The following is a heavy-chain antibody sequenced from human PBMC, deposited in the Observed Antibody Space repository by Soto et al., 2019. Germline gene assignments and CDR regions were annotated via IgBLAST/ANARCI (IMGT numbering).Heavy chain of an antibody. CDR2: ITTDGSGT. V-gene: IGHV3-74*01. J-gene: IGHJ5*02. CDR3: ARDRPHNWFDP. CDR1: GFTFNNYW. Sequence: EVQLVESGGDLVQPGGSLRLSCAASGFTFNNYWMHWVRQAPGKGLEWVSRITTDGSGTTYADSVKGRFTISRDNAKNTVYLQMNSLRAEDMAVYYCARDRPHNWFDPWGQGTLVTVSS.